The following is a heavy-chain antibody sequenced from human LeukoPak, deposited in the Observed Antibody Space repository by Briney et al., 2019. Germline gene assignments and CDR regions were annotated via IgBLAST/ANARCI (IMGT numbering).Heavy chain of an antibody. Sequence: GRSLRLSCAASGFTFDDYAMHWVRQAPGKGLEWVSGISWNSGSIGYADSVKGRFTISRDDAKNSLYLQMNSLRAEYMALYYCAKSGTSGYAFDYWGQGTLVTVSS. CDR1: GFTFDDYA. CDR3: AKSGTSGYAFDY. D-gene: IGHD3-22*01. V-gene: IGHV3-9*03. J-gene: IGHJ4*02. CDR2: ISWNSGSI.